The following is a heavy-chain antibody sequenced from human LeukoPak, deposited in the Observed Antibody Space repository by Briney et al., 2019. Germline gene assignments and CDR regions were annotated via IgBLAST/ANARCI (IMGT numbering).Heavy chain of an antibody. D-gene: IGHD1-26*01. V-gene: IGHV4-39*01. CDR2: IYYSGST. Sequence: SETLSLTCTVSGGSISSSSYYWGWLRQPPGKGLEWIGSIYYSGSTYYNPSLKSRVTISVDTSKNQFSLKLSSVTAADTAVYYCARYASGSYFDYWGQGTLVTVSS. CDR1: GGSISSSSYY. J-gene: IGHJ4*02. CDR3: ARYASGSYFDY.